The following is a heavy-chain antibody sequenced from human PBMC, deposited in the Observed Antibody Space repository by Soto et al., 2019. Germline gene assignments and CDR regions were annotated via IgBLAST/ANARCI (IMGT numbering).Heavy chain of an antibody. V-gene: IGHV3-74*01. CDR1: GFTFSSYW. J-gene: IGHJ5*02. CDR2: INSDGSST. CDR3: ARDPDYDFWSNWFDP. Sequence: GGSLRLSCAASGFTFSSYWMHWVRQAPGKGLVWVSRINSDGSSTSYADSVKGRFTISRDNAKNTLYLQMNSLRAEDTAVYYCARDPDYDFWSNWFDPWGQGTLVTVSS. D-gene: IGHD3-3*01.